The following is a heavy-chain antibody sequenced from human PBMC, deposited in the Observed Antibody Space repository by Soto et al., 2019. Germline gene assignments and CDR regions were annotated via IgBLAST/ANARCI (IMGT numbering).Heavy chain of an antibody. D-gene: IGHD2-15*01. CDR2: IYPGDSDT. V-gene: IGHV5-51*01. CDR3: ARPAHCSGGSCYFFDI. Sequence: PGESLKISCKGSGYSFTRYWIGWVRQMPGNGLEWMGSIYPGDSDTRYSPSFQGQVTISADKSISTAYLQWSSLKASDTATYYCARPAHCSGGSCYFFDIWGQGTMVTVSS. J-gene: IGHJ3*02. CDR1: GYSFTRYW.